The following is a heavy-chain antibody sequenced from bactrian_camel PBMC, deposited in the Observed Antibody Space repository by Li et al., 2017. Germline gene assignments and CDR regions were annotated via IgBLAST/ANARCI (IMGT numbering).Heavy chain of an antibody. D-gene: IGHD6*01. J-gene: IGHJ4*01. Sequence: VQLVESGGGLVQPGGSLRLSCAASGYTFSNYAMSWVRQAPGKGLEWVSRIGGGSTYYADSVKGRFTISRNNAKNILYLELNGLKTEDTGMYWCATYRSRGQGTQVTVS. CDR2: IGGGST. V-gene: IGHV3S31*01. CDR1: GYTFSNYA.